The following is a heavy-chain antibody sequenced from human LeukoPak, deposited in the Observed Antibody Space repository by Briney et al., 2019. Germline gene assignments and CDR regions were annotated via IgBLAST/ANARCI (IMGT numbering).Heavy chain of an antibody. CDR1: GGTFSSYA. CDR3: ASERSSMVRGVIITPNWFDP. D-gene: IGHD3-10*01. Sequence: GSSVKVSCKASGGTFSSYAISWVRQAPGQGLEWMGGIIPIFGTANYAQKFQGRVTITTDESTSTAYMELSSLRSQDTAVYYCASERSSMVRGVIITPNWFDPWGQGTLVTVSS. CDR2: IIPIFGTA. J-gene: IGHJ5*02. V-gene: IGHV1-69*05.